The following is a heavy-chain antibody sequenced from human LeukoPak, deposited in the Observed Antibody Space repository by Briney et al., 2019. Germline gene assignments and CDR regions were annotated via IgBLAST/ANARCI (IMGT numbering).Heavy chain of an antibody. Sequence: GGSLRLSCAASGFTFSSYGMHWVRQAPGKVLEWVAFIRYDGSNKYYADSVRGRFTISRDNSKNTLYLQMNSLRAEDTAVYYSARDFYDDSVRSFDFWGQGTLVTVSS. V-gene: IGHV3-30*02. CDR3: ARDFYDDSVRSFDF. D-gene: IGHD4-17*01. J-gene: IGHJ4*02. CDR1: GFTFSSYG. CDR2: IRYDGSNK.